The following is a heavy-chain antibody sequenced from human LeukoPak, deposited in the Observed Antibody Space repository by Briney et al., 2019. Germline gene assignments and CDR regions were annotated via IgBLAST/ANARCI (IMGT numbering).Heavy chain of an antibody. D-gene: IGHD3-9*01. J-gene: IGHJ4*02. CDR1: GFTFTNVW. CDR3: AKNSHDVLTGSYWLIDY. Sequence: GGSLRLSCAASGFTFTNVWMSWVRQSPGKGLEWVGRIISKTGGGTTDYAAPVKGRFTISRDDSKNTLYLQMNSLRAEDTAVYHCAKNSHDVLTGSYWLIDYWGQGTLVTVSS. V-gene: IGHV3-15*01. CDR2: IISKTGGGTT.